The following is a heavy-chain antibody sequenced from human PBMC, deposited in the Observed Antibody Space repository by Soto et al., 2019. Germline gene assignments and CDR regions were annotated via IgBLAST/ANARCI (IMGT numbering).Heavy chain of an antibody. D-gene: IGHD3-9*01. CDR2: IFYSGST. V-gene: IGHV4-39*01. CDR3: ERMGLEDTLTGYYFDN. CDR1: GGSISSTSYY. J-gene: IGHJ4*02. Sequence: SETLSLTCTVSGGSISSTSYYWGWVRQPPGKGLEWIGGIFYSGSTYYNPSLKSRVTISVDTSKNQFSLKLSSVTAADTAVYYCERMGLEDTLTGYYFDNWGQGSLVTVSS.